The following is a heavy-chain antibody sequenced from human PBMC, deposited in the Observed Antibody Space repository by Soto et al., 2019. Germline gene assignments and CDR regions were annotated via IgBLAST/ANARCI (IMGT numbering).Heavy chain of an antibody. CDR2: ISAYDGNT. CDR1: GYTFTSYY. V-gene: IGHV1-18*04. CDR3: AGPSSRYCSGGSCENGLDY. D-gene: IGHD2-15*01. J-gene: IGHJ4*02. Sequence: GASVKVSCKASGYTFTSYYIHWVRQAPGQGLEWMGCISAYDGNTNYAQKLQGRVTMTTDTSTSTAYMELRSLRSDDTAVYYCAGPSSRYCSGGSCENGLDYWGQGTLVTVSS.